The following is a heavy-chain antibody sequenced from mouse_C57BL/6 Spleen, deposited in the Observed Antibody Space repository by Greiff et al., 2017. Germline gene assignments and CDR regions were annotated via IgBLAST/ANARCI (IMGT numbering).Heavy chain of an antibody. CDR1: GYSITSGYD. V-gene: IGHV3-1*01. J-gene: IGHJ3*01. Sequence: EVKLQESGPGMVKPSQSLSLTCTVTGYSITSGYDWHWIRHFPGNKLEWKGYISYSGSTNYNPSLKSRISITHDTSKNRFFLKLDSVTTEDTATYYCARDYANWGQGTLVTVAA. CDR3: ARDYAN. CDR2: ISYSGST.